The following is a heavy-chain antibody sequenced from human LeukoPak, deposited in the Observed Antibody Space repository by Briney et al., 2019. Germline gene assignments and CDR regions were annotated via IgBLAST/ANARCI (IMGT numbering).Heavy chain of an antibody. D-gene: IGHD6-13*01. V-gene: IGHV3-7*03. Sequence: GGSLRLSCAASGFTFSSYWMSWVRQAPGKGLEWVANIKQDGSEKYYVDSVKGRFTISRDNAKNSLYLQMNSLRAEDTAVYYCARDPTIAAAGTGNYWGQGTLVTVSS. CDR2: IKQDGSEK. CDR1: GFTFSSYW. J-gene: IGHJ4*02. CDR3: ARDPTIAAAGTGNY.